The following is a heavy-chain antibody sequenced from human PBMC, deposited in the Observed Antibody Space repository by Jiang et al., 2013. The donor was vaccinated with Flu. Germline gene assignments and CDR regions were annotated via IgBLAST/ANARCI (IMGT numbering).Heavy chain of an antibody. Sequence: GPGLVKPSETLSLTCAVSGYSISSGYYWGWIRQPPGKGLEWIGSIYHSGSTYYNPSLKSRVTISVDTSKNQFSLKLSSVTAADTAVYYCARHKGPLVGATEDYFDYWGQGTLVTVSS. CDR1: GYSISSGYY. D-gene: IGHD1-26*01. J-gene: IGHJ4*02. CDR3: ARHKGPLVGATEDYFDY. CDR2: IYHSGST. V-gene: IGHV4-38-2*01.